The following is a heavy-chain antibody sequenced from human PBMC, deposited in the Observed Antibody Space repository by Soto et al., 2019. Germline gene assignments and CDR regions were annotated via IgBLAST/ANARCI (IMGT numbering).Heavy chain of an antibody. D-gene: IGHD4-4*01. CDR1: GYTFTSYG. Sequence: GASVKVSCKASGYTFTSYGISWVRQAPGQGLEWMGWISAYNGNTNYAQKLQGRVTMTTNTSTSTAYMELSSLRSEDTAVYYCARATGVTTEINDAFDIWGQGTMVTVSS. CDR2: ISAYNGNT. CDR3: ARATGVTTEINDAFDI. J-gene: IGHJ3*02. V-gene: IGHV1-18*01.